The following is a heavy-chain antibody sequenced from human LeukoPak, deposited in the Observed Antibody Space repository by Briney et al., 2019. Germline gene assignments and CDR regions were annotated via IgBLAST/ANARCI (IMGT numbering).Heavy chain of an antibody. Sequence: GGSLRLSCEASGFTFSRYGMHWVRQAPGKGLEWVAFTRYDGSNKYYADSVKGRFTISRDNSKNTLYLQMNSLRAEDTAVYYCASYYYDSSGYPGDYWGQGTLVTVSS. CDR3: ASYYYDSSGYPGDY. D-gene: IGHD3-22*01. V-gene: IGHV3-30*02. J-gene: IGHJ4*02. CDR2: TRYDGSNK. CDR1: GFTFSRYG.